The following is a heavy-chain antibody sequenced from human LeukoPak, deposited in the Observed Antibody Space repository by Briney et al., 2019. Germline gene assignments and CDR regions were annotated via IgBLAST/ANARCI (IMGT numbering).Heavy chain of an antibody. V-gene: IGHV1-8*03. CDR2: MNPNSGNT. CDR1: GYTFTSYD. D-gene: IGHD3-3*01. CDR3: ARGRLYYDFWSGSVTEYYFDY. J-gene: IGHJ4*02. Sequence: ASVKVSCKASGYTFTSYDINWVRQATGQGLEWMGWMNPNSGNTGYAQKFQGRVTITRNTSISTAYMELSSLRSEDTAVYYCARGRLYYDFWSGSVTEYYFDYWGQETLVTVSS.